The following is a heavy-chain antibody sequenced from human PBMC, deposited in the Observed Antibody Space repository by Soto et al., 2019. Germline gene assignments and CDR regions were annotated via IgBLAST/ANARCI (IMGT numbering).Heavy chain of an antibody. Sequence: QVQLVQSGAEEKKPGASVKVSCKASGYPGSNYAMHWVRQAPGQGREWMGWINAGNGNSKYSQKFQGRVTITRDTSANTAYMELDSLRSEDTAVYYCATSTYCSSSTCYQWSGMDVWGQGTTGTVSS. CDR1: GYPGSNYA. V-gene: IGHV1-3*05. CDR2: INAGNGNS. D-gene: IGHD2-2*01. CDR3: ATSTYCSSSTCYQWSGMDV. J-gene: IGHJ6*02.